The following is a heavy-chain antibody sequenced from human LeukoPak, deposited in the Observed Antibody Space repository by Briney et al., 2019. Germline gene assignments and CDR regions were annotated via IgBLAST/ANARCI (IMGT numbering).Heavy chain of an antibody. D-gene: IGHD4-17*01. J-gene: IGHJ4*02. CDR3: ARDVYGDPFDY. CDR2: IHYSEST. CDR1: GGSISTYY. V-gene: IGHV4-59*01. Sequence: PSGTLSLTCTVSGGSISTYYGSWIRQPPGKGVEWIGYIHYSESTIYNPSLKSRVTISVDTSKKQFSLKLTSVTAADTAVYYCARDVYGDPFDYWGQGNLVTVSS.